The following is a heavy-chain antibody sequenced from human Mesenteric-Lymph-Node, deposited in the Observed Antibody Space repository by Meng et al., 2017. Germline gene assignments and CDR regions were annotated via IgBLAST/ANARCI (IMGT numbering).Heavy chain of an antibody. CDR3: VKDSEYYDSSGSKGYFDH. V-gene: IGHV3-43D*03. Sequence: GESLKISCAASGFTFDDYAMHWVRQAPGKGLEWVSLISWDGDDSYYADSVKGRFTISRDDSKNSLYLQVNSLRAEDTALYYCVKDSEYYDSSGSKGYFDHWGQGKLVTVSS. J-gene: IGHJ4*02. D-gene: IGHD3-22*01. CDR1: GFTFDDYA. CDR2: ISWDGDDS.